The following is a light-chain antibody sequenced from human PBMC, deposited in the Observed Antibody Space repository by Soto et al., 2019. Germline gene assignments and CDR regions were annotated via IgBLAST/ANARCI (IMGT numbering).Light chain of an antibody. CDR2: GAS. CDR1: QDINDY. J-gene: IGKJ2*01. CDR3: QQYDSLPYT. V-gene: IGKV1-33*01. Sequence: EIQMTQSPSSLSASLGDRVTITCQASQDINDYSNWYQQKPDKAPRLLIYGASFLEVGVPSRFSGSGSGTHFTLTISSLQPEDVATYYCQQYDSLPYTFGQGTRLQIK.